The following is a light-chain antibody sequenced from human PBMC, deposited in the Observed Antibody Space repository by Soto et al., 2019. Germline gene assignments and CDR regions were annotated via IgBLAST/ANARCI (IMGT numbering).Light chain of an antibody. CDR2: PNN. J-gene: IGLJ1*01. CDR3: AAWEDSLNGHV. CDR1: RSNIGTNT. Sequence: QLVLTQPPSASGTPGQRVTISCSGSRSNIGTNTVNWYQQLPGTAPKLLIYPNNERPSGVPDRFSGSKSGTSASLAISGLQSEDEADYYCAAWEDSLNGHVFGTGTKLPVL. V-gene: IGLV1-44*01.